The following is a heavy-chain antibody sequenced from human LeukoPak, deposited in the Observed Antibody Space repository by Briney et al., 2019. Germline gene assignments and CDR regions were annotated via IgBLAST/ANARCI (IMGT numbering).Heavy chain of an antibody. Sequence: PSETLSLTCAVSGGSISSSNWWSWVRQPPGKGLEWIGEIYHSGSTNYNPSLKSRVTISVDKSKNQFSLKLSSVTAADTAVYYCARHLGLVPAAPGYMDVWGKGTTVTVSS. CDR3: ARHLGLVPAAPGYMDV. CDR2: IYHSGST. J-gene: IGHJ6*03. CDR1: GGSISSSNW. D-gene: IGHD2-2*01. V-gene: IGHV4-4*02.